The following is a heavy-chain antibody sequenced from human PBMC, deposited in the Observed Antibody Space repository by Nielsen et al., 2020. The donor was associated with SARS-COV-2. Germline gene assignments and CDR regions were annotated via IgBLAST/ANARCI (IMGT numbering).Heavy chain of an antibody. J-gene: IGHJ6*03. V-gene: IGHV3-74*01. CDR2: INPSGSGT. CDR1: GFTFSSYG. D-gene: IGHD3-3*01. Sequence: GESLKISCAASGFTFSSYGMHWVRQAPGKGLEWVSRINPSGSGTAYADSVKGRFAVSRDNAENTVVLQIHSLRVEDTAVYYCAGGADFWSGTQKYYMDVWGKGTTVTVSS. CDR3: AGGADFWSGTQKYYMDV.